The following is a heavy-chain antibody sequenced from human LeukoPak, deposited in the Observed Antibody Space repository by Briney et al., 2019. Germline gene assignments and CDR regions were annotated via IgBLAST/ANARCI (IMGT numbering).Heavy chain of an antibody. CDR1: GGSISSSSYY. Sequence: PSETLSLTCTVSGGSISSSSYYWGWIRQPPGKGLEWIGSIYYSGSTYYNPSLKSRVTISVDTSKNQFSLKLSSVTAADTAVYYCARLGPQDWLTTIRYYFDYWGQGTLVTVSS. CDR3: ARLGPQDWLTTIRYYFDY. V-gene: IGHV4-39*07. J-gene: IGHJ4*02. D-gene: IGHD3/OR15-3a*01. CDR2: IYYSGST.